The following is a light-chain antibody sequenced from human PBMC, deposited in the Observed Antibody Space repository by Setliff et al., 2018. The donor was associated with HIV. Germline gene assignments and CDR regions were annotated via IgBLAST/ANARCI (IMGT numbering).Light chain of an antibody. J-gene: IGLJ3*02. V-gene: IGLV2-11*01. CDR1: SSDVGSYDY. Sequence: QSALIQPPSVSGSPGQSVTISCTGTSSDVGSYDYVSWYQHHPGKVPKIIIYDVNNRPSGFPDRFSGSKSGNTASLTISGLQIEDEADYYCCSYAGRYSWVFGGGTKVTVL. CDR2: DVN. CDR3: CSYAGRYSWV.